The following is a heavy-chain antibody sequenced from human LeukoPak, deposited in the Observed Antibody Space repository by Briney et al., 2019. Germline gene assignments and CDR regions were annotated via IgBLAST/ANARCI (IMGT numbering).Heavy chain of an antibody. CDR3: ARGGIIYRYFDY. V-gene: IGHV1-46*01. Sequence: ASVKVSCKASGYTITSYYMHWVRQAPGQGLEWMGIINPSGGSTSYAQKFQGRVTTTRDTSTSTVYMGLSSLRSEDTAVYYCARGGIIYRYFDYWGQGTLVTVSS. CDR2: INPSGGST. CDR1: GYTITSYY. J-gene: IGHJ4*02. D-gene: IGHD2-2*02.